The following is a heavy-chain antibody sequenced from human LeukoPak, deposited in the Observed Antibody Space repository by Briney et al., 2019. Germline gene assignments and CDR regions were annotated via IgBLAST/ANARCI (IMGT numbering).Heavy chain of an antibody. CDR2: ISGSGGST. CDR1: GFTFTSYA. D-gene: IGHD5/OR15-5a*01. Sequence: PGGSLRLSCAASGFTFTSYAMSWVCQAPGKGLEWVSAISGSGGSTYYADSVKGRFTISRDNSKNTLYLQMNSLRAEDTAVYYCAKDKTKTVSTLDYWGQGTLVTVSS. V-gene: IGHV3-23*01. J-gene: IGHJ4*02. CDR3: AKDKTKTVSTLDY.